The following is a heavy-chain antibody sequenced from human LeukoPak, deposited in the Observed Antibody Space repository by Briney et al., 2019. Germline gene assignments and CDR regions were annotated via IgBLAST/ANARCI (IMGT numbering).Heavy chain of an antibody. CDR3: AGQARPGSAEGAFDI. CDR2: ISTGGDP. CDR1: GFTFSSYD. D-gene: IGHD2-2*01. Sequence: PGGSLRLSCTASGFTFSSYDMHWVRQDKGKGLEWVSAISTGGDPYYLGSVKGRFTISRENAKNSFYLQMNSLRAGDTAVYYCAGQARPGSAEGAFDIWGQGTMVTVSS. J-gene: IGHJ3*02. V-gene: IGHV3-13*05.